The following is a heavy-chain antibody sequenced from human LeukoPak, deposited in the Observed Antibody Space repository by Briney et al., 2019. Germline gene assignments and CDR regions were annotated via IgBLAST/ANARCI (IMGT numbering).Heavy chain of an antibody. D-gene: IGHD6-13*01. CDR3: AKDASGHSSSWYDAFDI. J-gene: IGHJ3*02. CDR2: ISGSGGST. V-gene: IGHV3-23*01. Sequence: GGSLRLSCAASGFTFSSYAMSWVRQAPGKGLEWVSAISGSGGSTYYADSVKGRFTISRDSSKNTLYLQMNSLRAEDTAVYYCAKDASGHSSSWYDAFDIWGQGTMVTVSS. CDR1: GFTFSSYA.